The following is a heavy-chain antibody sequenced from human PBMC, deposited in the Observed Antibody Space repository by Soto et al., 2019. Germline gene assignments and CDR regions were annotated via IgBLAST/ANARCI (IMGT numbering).Heavy chain of an antibody. CDR2: INAANGDT. J-gene: IGHJ5*02. CDR1: GYTFTSYG. CDR3: VRRHVSATGIDWFDP. D-gene: IGHD6-13*01. V-gene: IGHV1-3*01. Sequence: ASVKVSCKASGYTFTSYGIHWVRQAPGQRLEWMGWINAANGDTKYSPKFQGRVTITRDTSASTAYMGLSSLRSEDTAVYYCVRRHVSATGIDWFDPWGQGALVTVSS.